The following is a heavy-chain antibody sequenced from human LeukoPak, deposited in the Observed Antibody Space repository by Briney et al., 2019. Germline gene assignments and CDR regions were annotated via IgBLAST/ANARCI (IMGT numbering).Heavy chain of an antibody. CDR1: GGSISSYY. CDR2: IYYSGST. D-gene: IGHD6-13*01. V-gene: IGHV4-59*01. Sequence: SETLSLTCAFSGGSISSYYWSWIRQPPGKGLEWIGYIYYSGSTNYNPSLKSRVTISVDTSKNQFSLKLSSVTAADTAVYYCARLRGSSLDAFDIWGQGTMVTVSS. J-gene: IGHJ3*02. CDR3: ARLRGSSLDAFDI.